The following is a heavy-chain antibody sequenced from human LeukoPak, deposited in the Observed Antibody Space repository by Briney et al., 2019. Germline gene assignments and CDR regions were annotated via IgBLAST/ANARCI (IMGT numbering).Heavy chain of an antibody. J-gene: IGHJ4*02. CDR2: IYPGDSDA. V-gene: IGHV5-51*01. D-gene: IGHD1-26*01. CDR1: AYSFTRYW. Sequence: GESLKISCKGSAYSFTRYWIGWVRQMPGKGLEWMGIIYPGDSDARYSPSFQGQVTISADKSISTAYLQWSSLKASDTAMYYCARRRDLYSGSYYPFDYWGQGTLVTVSS. CDR3: ARRRDLYSGSYYPFDY.